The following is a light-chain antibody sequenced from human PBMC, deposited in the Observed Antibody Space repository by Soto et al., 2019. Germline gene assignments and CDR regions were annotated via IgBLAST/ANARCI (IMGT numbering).Light chain of an antibody. CDR2: GAS. CDR3: QQYDNWPPWT. Sequence: EIVMTQSPATLSVSPGESATLSCRASQSLSKKLAWYQQKSGQAPRLLIYGASTRATGVPARFSGSGSGTEFALTISGLQSEDVAVYYCQQYDNWPPWTFGQGTKVEIK. V-gene: IGKV3-15*01. CDR1: QSLSKK. J-gene: IGKJ1*01.